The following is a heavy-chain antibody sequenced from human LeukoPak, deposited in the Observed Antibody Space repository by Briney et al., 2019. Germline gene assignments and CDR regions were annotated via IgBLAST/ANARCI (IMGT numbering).Heavy chain of an antibody. CDR1: GGSISSSSYY. J-gene: IGHJ3*02. CDR2: IYYSGST. CDR3: ASQSGGRLGADAFDI. D-gene: IGHD3-16*01. Sequence: SETLSLTCSVSGGSISSSSYYWGWIRQPPGKGLEWIGGIYYSGSTYYNPSLKSRVTISADTSKNQFSLKLSSVTAADTAVYYCASQSGGRLGADAFDIWGQGTMVTVSS. V-gene: IGHV4-39*07.